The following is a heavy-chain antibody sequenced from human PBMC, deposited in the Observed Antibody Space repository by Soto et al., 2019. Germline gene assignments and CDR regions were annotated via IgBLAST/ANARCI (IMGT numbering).Heavy chain of an antibody. CDR2: ISYDGINK. D-gene: IGHD1-26*01. V-gene: IGHV3-30*03. CDR1: GFTFSTYG. CDR3: ARSPKHTRDIHCYFDL. J-gene: IGHJ2*01. Sequence: QVQLVESGGGVVQPGRSLGLSCAASGFTFSTYGMHWVRQAPGKGLEWVAVISYDGINKYYVDSVKGRFTISRDNSKNTLYVQMNNLRGEDTDFYSLARSPKHTRDIHCYFDLWGRGTLVTVSS.